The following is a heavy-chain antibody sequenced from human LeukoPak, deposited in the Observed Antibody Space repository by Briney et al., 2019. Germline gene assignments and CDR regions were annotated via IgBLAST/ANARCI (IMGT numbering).Heavy chain of an antibody. D-gene: IGHD3-10*01. J-gene: IGHJ4*02. CDR2: ARDKANGYTT. V-gene: IGHV3-72*01. CDR1: GFSFSDHF. CDR3: VKVDGTVTRGIIVTRLDY. Sequence: PGGSLRLSCVASGFSFSDHFMDWVRQAPGKGLEWVGRARDKANGYTTEYAASVKGRFTISRDESRKSVYLQMSSLKTEDTAVYYCVKVDGTVTRGIIVTRLDYWGQGTLVTVSS.